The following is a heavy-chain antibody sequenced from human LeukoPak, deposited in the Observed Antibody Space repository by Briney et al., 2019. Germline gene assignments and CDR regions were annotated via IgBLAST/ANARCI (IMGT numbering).Heavy chain of an antibody. J-gene: IGHJ4*02. CDR2: IYTSGST. Sequence: SETLSLTCAVYGGSFSGYYWSWIRQPAGKGLEWIGRIYTSGSTDYNPSLKSRVTMSVDTSKNHFSLNLSSVTAADTAVYYCARWTTVTRAFDYWGQGTLVTVSS. CDR1: GGSFSGYY. V-gene: IGHV4-59*10. CDR3: ARWTTVTRAFDY. D-gene: IGHD4-17*01.